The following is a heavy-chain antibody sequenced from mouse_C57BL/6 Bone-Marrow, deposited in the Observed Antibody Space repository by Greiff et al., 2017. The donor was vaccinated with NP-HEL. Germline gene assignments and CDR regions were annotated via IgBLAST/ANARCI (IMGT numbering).Heavy chain of an antibody. CDR1: GYTFTSYG. Sequence: VQLQHSGAELARPGASVKLSCKASGYTFTSYGISWVKQRTGQGLEWIGEISPRSGNTYYNEKFKGKATLTADKSSSTAYMELRSLTAEDSAFYFCARGGYYYVSSDGGGWYFDVWGTGTTVTVSS. V-gene: IGHV1-81*01. CDR2: ISPRSGNT. CDR3: ARGGYYYVSSDGGGWYFDV. D-gene: IGHD1-1*01. J-gene: IGHJ1*03.